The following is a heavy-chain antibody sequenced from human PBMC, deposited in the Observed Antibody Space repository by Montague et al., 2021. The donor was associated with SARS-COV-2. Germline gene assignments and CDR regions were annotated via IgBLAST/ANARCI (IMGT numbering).Heavy chain of an antibody. Sequence: SETLSLTCTVSGGSISRYSWTWIRQPPGKGLEWIGYIYNSGSTNYNPSLTSRVTISVDTSKNQFSLKLSSVAAADTAAYYCARVGRVSSWYEVAFDIWGQGTMVTVSS. J-gene: IGHJ3*02. V-gene: IGHV4-59*01. CDR2: IYNSGST. D-gene: IGHD6-13*01. CDR3: ARVGRVSSWYEVAFDI. CDR1: GGSISRYS.